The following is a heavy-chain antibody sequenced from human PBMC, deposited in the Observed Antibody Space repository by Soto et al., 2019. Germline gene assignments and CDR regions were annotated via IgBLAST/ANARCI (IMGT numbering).Heavy chain of an antibody. J-gene: IGHJ4*02. CDR2: IIPIFGTA. D-gene: IGHD3-3*01. CDR1: GGTFSSYA. Sequence: QVQLVQSGAEVKKPGSSVKVSCKASGGTFSSYAISWVRQAPGQGLEWMGGIIPIFGTANYAQKFQGRVTITADKSTSTAYMELSSLRSEDTAVYYCARDEGAHTYYDLWSGYSFAYWGQGTLVTVSS. CDR3: ARDEGAHTYYDLWSGYSFAY. V-gene: IGHV1-69*06.